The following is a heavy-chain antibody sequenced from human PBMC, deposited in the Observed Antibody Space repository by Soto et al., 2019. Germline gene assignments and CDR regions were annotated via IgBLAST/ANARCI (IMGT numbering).Heavy chain of an antibody. V-gene: IGHV1-18*01. CDR1: GSTFPGST. CDR3: AIADYGDPDY. CDR2: INAHNGNT. J-gene: IGHJ4*02. D-gene: IGHD4-17*01. Sequence: QVPLVQSGAEVKQPGASVKVSCKATGSTFPGSTVSWVRQAPGQGLEWMGWINAHNGNTKYAQKFQGRLTMTTDTSTGTGYMELRSLRSADTAIYFCAIADYGDPDYWGQGTLVTVSS.